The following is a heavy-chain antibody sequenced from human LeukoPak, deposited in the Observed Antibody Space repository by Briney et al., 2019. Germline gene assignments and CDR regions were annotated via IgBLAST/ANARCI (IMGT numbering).Heavy chain of an antibody. CDR2: INHSGST. J-gene: IGHJ4*02. D-gene: IGHD2-21*02. CDR1: GGSFSGYY. CDR3: ARHGQYCGSDCYPPSFDY. V-gene: IGHV4-34*01. Sequence: PSETLSLTCAVYGGSFSGYYWSWIRQPPGKGLEWIGEINHSGSTNYNPSLKSRVTISVDTSKNQFSLKLSSVTAADTAVYYCARHGQYCGSDCYPPSFDYWGQGTLVTVSS.